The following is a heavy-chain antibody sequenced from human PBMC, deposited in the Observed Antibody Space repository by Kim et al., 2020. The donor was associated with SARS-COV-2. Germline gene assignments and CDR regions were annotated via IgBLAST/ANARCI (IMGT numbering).Heavy chain of an antibody. V-gene: IGHV5-51*01. CDR2: T. D-gene: IGHD2-21*02. Sequence: TRDSPSFQGQVTISADKSIRTAYLQWSSLKASDTAMYYCARRGDHLGLDYWGQGTLVTVSS. CDR3: ARRGDHLGLDY. J-gene: IGHJ4*02.